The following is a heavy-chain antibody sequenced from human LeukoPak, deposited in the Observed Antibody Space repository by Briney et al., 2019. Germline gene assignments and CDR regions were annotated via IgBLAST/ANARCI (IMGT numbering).Heavy chain of an antibody. CDR3: TTVLSSNRYNLCDD. J-gene: IGHJ4*02. CDR1: EFTFSRYW. D-gene: IGHD6-13*01. Sequence: GGALRLSCAASEFTFSRYWMHWVRQAPGQGLMWVSRISTDGSTTSYADSVKGRFTISRDNAKSTLYLQMSSLGAEDTAVYYCTTVLSSNRYNLCDDWGQGTLVSVPS. V-gene: IGHV3-74*03. CDR2: ISTDGSTT.